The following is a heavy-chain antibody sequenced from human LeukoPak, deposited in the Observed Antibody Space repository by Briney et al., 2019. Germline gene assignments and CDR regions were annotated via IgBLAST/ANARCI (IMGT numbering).Heavy chain of an antibody. D-gene: IGHD3-22*01. Sequence: SETLSLTCAVYGGSSSGYYWSWIRQPPGKGLEWIGEINHSGSTNYNPSLKSRVTISVDTSKNQFSLKLSSVTAADTAVYYCARGKPTFTMIVVVTRNWYFDLWGRGTLVTVSS. V-gene: IGHV4-34*01. CDR1: GGSSSGYY. CDR3: ARGKPTFTMIVVVTRNWYFDL. J-gene: IGHJ2*01. CDR2: INHSGST.